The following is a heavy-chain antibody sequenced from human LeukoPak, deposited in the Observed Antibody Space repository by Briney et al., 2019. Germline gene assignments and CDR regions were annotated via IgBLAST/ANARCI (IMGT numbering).Heavy chain of an antibody. CDR1: GGTFSSYA. Sequence: VASVKVSCKASGGTFSSYAISWVRQAPGQGLEWMGGIIPIFGTANYAQKFQGRVTITADESTSTAYMELSSLRSEDTAVYYCARELYYYYGMDVWGQGTTVTVSS. J-gene: IGHJ6*02. V-gene: IGHV1-69*13. CDR3: ARELYYYYGMDV. CDR2: IIPIFGTA.